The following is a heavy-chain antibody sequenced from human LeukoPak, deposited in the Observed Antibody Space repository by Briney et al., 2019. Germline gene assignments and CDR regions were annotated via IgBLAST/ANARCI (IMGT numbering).Heavy chain of an antibody. CDR2: IRYDGTNK. D-gene: IGHD2-2*01. Sequence: GGSLRLSCAASGLIFSDYGMHWVRQAPGKGLEWVTSIRYDGTNKYYADSVKGRFTISRDNSKNTLYLQMDSLRTEDTAVYYCAKDRYCSSTSCSFGTTWFDPWGQGTLVTVSS. J-gene: IGHJ5*02. CDR3: AKDRYCSSTSCSFGTTWFDP. CDR1: GLIFSDYG. V-gene: IGHV3-30*02.